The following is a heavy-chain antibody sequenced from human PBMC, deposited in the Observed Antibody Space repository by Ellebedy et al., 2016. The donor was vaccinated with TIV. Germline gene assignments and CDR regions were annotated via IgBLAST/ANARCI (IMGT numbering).Heavy chain of an antibody. J-gene: IGHJ6*02. CDR2: IYYNGNT. D-gene: IGHD5-12*01. CDR3: VRGATSFYYGMDV. V-gene: IGHV4-59*01. Sequence: MPGGSLRLSCNVSGDSINYFYWSWIRQPPGKGLEWIGYIYYNGNTNYNPSLKSRVTISLEPSKNHVSLRLNSVTAADTALYYCVRGATSFYYGMDVWGQGTTVTVSS. CDR1: GDSINYFY.